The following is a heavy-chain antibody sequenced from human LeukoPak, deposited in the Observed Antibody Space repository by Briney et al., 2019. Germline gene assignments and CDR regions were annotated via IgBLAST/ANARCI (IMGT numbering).Heavy chain of an antibody. D-gene: IGHD6-6*01. V-gene: IGHV3-30*02. CDR3: AKERRVQPKFLDS. CDR1: GFTFSSYG. CDR2: IRYDGSNK. J-gene: IGHJ4*02. Sequence: GGSLRLSCAASGFTFSSYGLHWVRQAPGKGLEWVAFIRYDGSNKYYADSVKGRFTISRDNSKNTLYLQMNSLRAEDTAVYYCAKERRVQPKFLDSWGQGTLVTVSS.